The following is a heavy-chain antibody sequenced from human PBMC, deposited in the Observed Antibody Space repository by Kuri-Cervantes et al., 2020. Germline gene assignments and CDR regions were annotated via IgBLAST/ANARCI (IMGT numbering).Heavy chain of an antibody. Sequence: GESLKISCAASGFTFSSYAMHWVRQAPGKGLEWVAVISYDGSNKYYADSVKGRFTISRDNSKNTLYLQMNSLRAEDTAVYYCARDWGSSGWYDHFQHWGQGTLVTVSS. CDR3: ARDWGSSGWYDHFQH. D-gene: IGHD6-19*01. CDR2: ISYDGSNK. CDR1: GFTFSSYA. J-gene: IGHJ1*01. V-gene: IGHV3-30-3*01.